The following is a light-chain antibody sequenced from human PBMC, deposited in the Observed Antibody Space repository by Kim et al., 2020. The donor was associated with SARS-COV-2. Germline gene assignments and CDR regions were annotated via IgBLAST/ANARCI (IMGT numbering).Light chain of an antibody. CDR3: SSYAGSSSLL. Sequence: GQSVTIAYTGSSSDVGGYNYVAWYQLHPGRAPKLMSYAVTERPSGVPDRFSGSKSGNTAFLTISGLQAEDEADYYCSSYAGSSSLLFGGGTQLTVL. CDR1: SSDVGGYNY. CDR2: AVT. J-gene: IGLJ3*02. V-gene: IGLV2-11*01.